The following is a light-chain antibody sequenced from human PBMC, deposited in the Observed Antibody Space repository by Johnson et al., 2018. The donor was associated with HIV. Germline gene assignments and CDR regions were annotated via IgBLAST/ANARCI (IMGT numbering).Light chain of an antibody. Sequence: QSVLTQPPSVSAAPGQKVNISCSGSSSNIGNNYVSCHQQFPGAAPKLLIYDNNKRPSGIPDRFSGSKSGTSATLGITGLQTGDDADYYCGTWDSSLSAGYVFGTGTKVTVL. CDR2: DNN. V-gene: IGLV1-51*01. J-gene: IGLJ1*01. CDR1: SSNIGNNY. CDR3: GTWDSSLSAGYV.